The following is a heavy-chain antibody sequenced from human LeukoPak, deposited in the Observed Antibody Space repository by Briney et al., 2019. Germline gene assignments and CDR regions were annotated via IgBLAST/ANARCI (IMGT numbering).Heavy chain of an antibody. CDR1: GCSFTSYW. CDR3: ARSFYYDSSGYRPDY. V-gene: IGHV5-51*01. CDR2: IYPGDSDT. J-gene: IGHJ4*02. D-gene: IGHD3-22*01. Sequence: GESLKISCKGSGCSFTSYWIGWVREMPGKGLEWMGIIYPGDSDTRYSPSFQGQVTISADNSINTAYLQWSSLKASDTAMYYCARSFYYDSSGYRPDYWGQGTQVTVSS.